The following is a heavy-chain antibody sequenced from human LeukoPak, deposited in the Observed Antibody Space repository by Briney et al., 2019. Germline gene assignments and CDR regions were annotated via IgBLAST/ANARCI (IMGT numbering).Heavy chain of an antibody. J-gene: IGHJ4*02. Sequence: SETLSLTCTVSGGSINSGDYYWSWVRQSPGKGLEWIGYVYHSGSVSYNPSLKSRLTISIDTSKNQFYLKLNSVTAADTAVYYCARGQGHTGYWGQGTLVTVSS. V-gene: IGHV4-30-4*01. CDR2: VYHSGSV. CDR3: ARGQGHTGY. CDR1: GGSINSGDYY.